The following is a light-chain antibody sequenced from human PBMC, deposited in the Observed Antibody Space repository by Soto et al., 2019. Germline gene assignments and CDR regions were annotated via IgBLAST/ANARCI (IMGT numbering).Light chain of an antibody. J-gene: IGLJ2*01. CDR3: QSYDSSLSGRRGV. Sequence: QSVLTQPPSVSGAPGQRVTISCTGSSSNIGAGYAVHWYQQLPGTAPKLLIYGNSNRPSGVPDRFSGSKSGTSASLAITGLQAEDEADYYCQSYDSSLSGRRGVFGGGTKVTVL. CDR1: SSNIGAGYA. V-gene: IGLV1-40*01. CDR2: GNS.